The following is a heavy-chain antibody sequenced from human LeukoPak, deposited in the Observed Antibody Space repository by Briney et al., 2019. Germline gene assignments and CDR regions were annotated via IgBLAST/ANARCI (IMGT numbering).Heavy chain of an antibody. CDR2: ISYDGSNK. D-gene: IGHD3-3*01. V-gene: IGHV3-30*03. CDR1: GFTFSSYG. J-gene: IGHJ3*02. Sequence: PGGSLRLSCAASGFTFSSYGMHWVRQAPGKGLEWVAVISYDGSNKYYADSVKGRFTISRDNSKNTLYLQMNSLRAEDTAVYYCAFPAGTIFGVVIIDDAFDIWGQGTMVTVSS. CDR3: AFPAGTIFGVVIIDDAFDI.